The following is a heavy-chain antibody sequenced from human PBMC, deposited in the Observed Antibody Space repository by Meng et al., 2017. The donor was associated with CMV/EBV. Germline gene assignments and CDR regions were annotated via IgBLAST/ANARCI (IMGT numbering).Heavy chain of an antibody. V-gene: IGHV1-69*10. CDR1: GYTFTGYY. CDR2: IIPILGIA. J-gene: IGHJ4*02. Sequence: SVKVSCKASGYTFTGYYMHWVRQAPGQGLEWMGGIIPILGIANYAQKFQGRVTITADKSTSTAYMELSSLRSEDTAVYYCARDAGTFLAYRGYFDYWGQGTLVTVSS. CDR3: ARDAGTFLAYRGYFDY. D-gene: IGHD3-3*02.